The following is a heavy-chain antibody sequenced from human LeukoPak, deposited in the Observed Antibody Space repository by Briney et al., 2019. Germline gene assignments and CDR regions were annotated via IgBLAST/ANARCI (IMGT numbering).Heavy chain of an antibody. CDR1: GYTFTSYG. CDR2: ISAYNGNT. J-gene: IGHJ6*03. CDR3: ARGPCGGDCYRYYYYYMDV. D-gene: IGHD2-21*02. V-gene: IGHV1-18*01. Sequence: GASVKVSCKASGYTFTSYGISWVRQAPGQGLEWMGWISAYNGNTNYAQKLQGRVTMTTDTSTSTAYMELSSLRSEDTAVYYCARGPCGGDCYRYYYYYMDVWGKGTTVTVSS.